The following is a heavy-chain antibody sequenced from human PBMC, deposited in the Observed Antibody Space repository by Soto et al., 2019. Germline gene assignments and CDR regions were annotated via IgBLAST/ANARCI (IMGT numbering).Heavy chain of an antibody. Sequence: GGSLRLSCAASGFTFSSYGMHWVRQAPGKGLEWVAVISYDGSNKYYADSVKGRFTISRDNSKNTLYLQMNSLRAEDTAVYYCAKGEEYSGSLDAFDIWGQGTMVTVSS. CDR2: ISYDGSNK. D-gene: IGHD1-26*01. CDR1: GFTFSSYG. V-gene: IGHV3-30*18. J-gene: IGHJ3*02. CDR3: AKGEEYSGSLDAFDI.